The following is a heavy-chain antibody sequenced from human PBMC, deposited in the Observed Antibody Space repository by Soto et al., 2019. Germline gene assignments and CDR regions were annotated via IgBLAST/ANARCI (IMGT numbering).Heavy chain of an antibody. Sequence: PSETLSLTCTVSGGSISSYYWSWIRQPPGKGLEWIGYIYYSGSTNYNPSLKSRVTISVDTSKNQFSLKLSSVTAADTAVYYCACLRFYDPRESVDYRGKGTLVTVSS. CDR1: GGSISSYY. CDR2: IYYSGST. V-gene: IGHV4-59*08. CDR3: ACLRFYDPRESVDY. J-gene: IGHJ4*02. D-gene: IGHD3-22*01.